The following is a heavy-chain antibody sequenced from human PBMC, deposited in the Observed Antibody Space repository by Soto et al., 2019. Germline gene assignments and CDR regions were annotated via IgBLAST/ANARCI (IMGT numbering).Heavy chain of an antibody. CDR2: INVYNGNT. J-gene: IGHJ5*02. D-gene: IGHD3-10*01. CDR1: GYTFTNYG. V-gene: IGHV1-18*01. Sequence: QVQLVQSGGEVKKPGASVKVSCKASGYTFTNYGISWVRQAPGQGLEWMGWINVYNGNTKYAQKXQGRVTMTKDXXTXTXXMELRSLRSDDKAVYYCARGLGSGSYYNQYNWFDPWGQGTLVTVSS. CDR3: ARGLGSGSYYNQYNWFDP.